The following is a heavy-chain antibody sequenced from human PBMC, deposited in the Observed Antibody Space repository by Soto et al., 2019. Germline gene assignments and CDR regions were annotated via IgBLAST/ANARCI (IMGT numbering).Heavy chain of an antibody. V-gene: IGHV4-59*01. D-gene: IGHD3-3*01. J-gene: IGHJ6*03. CDR3: ASAATTYYDFWSGLYYMDV. CDR1: GGPISSYY. Sequence: SETLSLTCTVSGGPISSYYWSWIRQPPGKGLEWIGYIYYSGSTNYNPSLKSRVTISVDTSKNQFSLKLSSVTAADTAVYYCASAATTYYDFWSGLYYMDVWGKGTTVTVSS. CDR2: IYYSGST.